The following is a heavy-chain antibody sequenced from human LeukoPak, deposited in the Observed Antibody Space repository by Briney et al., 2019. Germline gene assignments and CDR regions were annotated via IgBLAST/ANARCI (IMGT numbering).Heavy chain of an antibody. CDR2: ISGSGGST. J-gene: IGHJ4*02. CDR1: GFTFSSYA. D-gene: IGHD1-26*01. Sequence: PGGSLRLSCAASGFTFSSYAMSWVRQAPGKGLEWVSAISGSGGSTYYADSVKGRFTISRDNSKNTLYLQMNSLRAEDTAVYYCAKDIDAWELGPPFDYWGQGTLVTVSS. V-gene: IGHV3-23*01. CDR3: AKDIDAWELGPPFDY.